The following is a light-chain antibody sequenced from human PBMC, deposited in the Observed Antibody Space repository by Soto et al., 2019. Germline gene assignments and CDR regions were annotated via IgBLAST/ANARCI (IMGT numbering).Light chain of an antibody. J-gene: IGKJ4*01. CDR3: LQFYTYPLT. CDR1: QSIINW. CDR2: KAS. Sequence: DIQMTQSPSTLSASVGDRVTITCRASQSIINWLAWYQQKPGKAPKLLIYKASNLESGVPSRFSGSGSGTEFTLTISGLQPDDFATYYCLQFYTYPLTFGAGTRVEIK. V-gene: IGKV1-5*03.